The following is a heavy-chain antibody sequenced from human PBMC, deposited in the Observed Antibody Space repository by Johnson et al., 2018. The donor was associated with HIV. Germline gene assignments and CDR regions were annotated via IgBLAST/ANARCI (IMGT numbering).Heavy chain of an antibody. CDR1: GVTVSTNY. J-gene: IGHJ3*02. CDR2: ISDSGGRT. CDR3: AKDSGVATLVTGAFDI. Sequence: VQLVESGGGLIQPGGSLRLSCAASGVTVSTNYMSWVRQAPGKGLEWVSSISDSGGRTYYADSVKGRFTISRDNSKNTLYLQMNSLRAEDTAVYYCAKDSGVATLVTGAFDIWGQGTMVTVSS. V-gene: IGHV3-66*03. D-gene: IGHD4-23*01.